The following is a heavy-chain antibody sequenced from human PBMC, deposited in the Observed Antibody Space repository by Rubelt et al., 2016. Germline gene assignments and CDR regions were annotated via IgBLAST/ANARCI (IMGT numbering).Heavy chain of an antibody. CDR1: GGTFSSYA. CDR3: AGDVIVVVPAAPDAFDI. D-gene: IGHD2-2*01. Sequence: VQLVQSGAVVKKPGSSVTVSCKASGGTFSSYAISWVRQAPGQGLEWMGRLIPILGMAHYAQKFQGRVTITADKSTSTVYMELSSLRSEDTAVYYCAGDVIVVVPAAPDAFDIWGQGTMVTVSS. V-gene: IGHV1-69*04. J-gene: IGHJ3*02. CDR2: LIPILGMA.